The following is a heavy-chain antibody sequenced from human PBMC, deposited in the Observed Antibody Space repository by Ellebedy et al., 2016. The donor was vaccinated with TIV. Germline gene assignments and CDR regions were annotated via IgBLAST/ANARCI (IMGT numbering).Heavy chain of an antibody. CDR3: ARGGRYSSLGY. Sequence: GGSLRLSXAASGFTVSSNYMSWVRQAPGKGLEWVSVIYSGGSTYYADSVKGRFTISRDNSKNTLYLQMNSLRAEDTAVYYCARGGRYSSLGYWGQGTLVTVSS. V-gene: IGHV3-53*01. CDR1: GFTVSSNY. J-gene: IGHJ4*02. CDR2: IYSGGST. D-gene: IGHD6-13*01.